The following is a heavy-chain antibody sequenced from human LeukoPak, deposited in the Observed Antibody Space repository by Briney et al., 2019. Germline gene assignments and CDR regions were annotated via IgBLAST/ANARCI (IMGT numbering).Heavy chain of an antibody. V-gene: IGHV3-23*01. CDR1: GFTFSTFG. Sequence: GGSLRLSCSASGFTFSTFGMSWVRQAPGKGLEWASAISGSGSGTYYADSVKGRFTISRDNAKNSLYLQMNSLRAEDTAVYYCAREDRAYYYYMDVWGKGTTVTVSS. CDR2: ISGSGSGT. CDR3: AREDRAYYYYMDV. J-gene: IGHJ6*03.